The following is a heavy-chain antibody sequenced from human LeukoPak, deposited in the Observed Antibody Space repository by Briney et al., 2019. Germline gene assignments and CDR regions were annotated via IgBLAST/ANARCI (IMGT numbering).Heavy chain of an antibody. Sequence: TGGSLRLSCAASGLSVNSNYMSWVRQAPGRGREWVSVISGGGSTYYADSVKGRFTISRDISKNTRYLQMNSLRAEDTAVYYCARGGGSGSYESFDYWGQGALVTVSS. CDR3: ARGGGSGSYESFDY. J-gene: IGHJ4*02. CDR2: ISGGGST. V-gene: IGHV3-53*01. D-gene: IGHD3-10*01. CDR1: GLSVNSNY.